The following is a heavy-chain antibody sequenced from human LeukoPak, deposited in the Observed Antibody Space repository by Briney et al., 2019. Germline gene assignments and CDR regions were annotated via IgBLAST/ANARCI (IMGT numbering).Heavy chain of an antibody. D-gene: IGHD1-26*01. V-gene: IGHV4-38-2*02. CDR1: GYSISSGYY. Sequence: SETLSLTCTVSGYSISSGYYWGWIRQPPGKGLEWIGTIYYTGSTYYNPSLKSRVTMPVDTSMNQFSLKLSSVTAGDTAAYYCARHAPILGAIVACDIWGQGTMVTVSS. CDR3: ARHAPILGAIVACDI. J-gene: IGHJ3*02. CDR2: IYYTGST.